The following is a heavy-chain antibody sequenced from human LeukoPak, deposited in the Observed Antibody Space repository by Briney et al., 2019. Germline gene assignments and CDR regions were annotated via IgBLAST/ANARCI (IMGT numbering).Heavy chain of an antibody. CDR1: GGSFSGYY. D-gene: IGHD2-2*02. Sequence: SETLSLTCAVYGGSFSGYYWSWIRQPPGKGLEWIGEINHSGGTNYNPSLKSRVTISVDTSKNQFSLKLSSVTAADTAVYYCAGIVVVPGAIPHKQFDPWGQGTLVTVSS. J-gene: IGHJ5*02. CDR2: INHSGGT. CDR3: AGIVVVPGAIPHKQFDP. V-gene: IGHV4-34*01.